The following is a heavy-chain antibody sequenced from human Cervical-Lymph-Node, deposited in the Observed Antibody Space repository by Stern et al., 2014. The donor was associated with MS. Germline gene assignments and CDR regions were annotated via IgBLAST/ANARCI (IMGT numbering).Heavy chain of an antibody. CDR3: AREAPYSSYGMDV. D-gene: IGHD6-13*01. J-gene: IGHJ6*02. Sequence: VQLVESGAEVKKPGSSVKVSCKAYGGPFSRYAISWVRQAPGQGLEWMGGIIPIFGTANYAQKFQGRVTITADESTSTAYMELSSLRSEDTAVYYCAREAPYSSYGMDVWGQGTTVTVSS. V-gene: IGHV1-69*01. CDR2: IIPIFGTA. CDR1: GGPFSRYA.